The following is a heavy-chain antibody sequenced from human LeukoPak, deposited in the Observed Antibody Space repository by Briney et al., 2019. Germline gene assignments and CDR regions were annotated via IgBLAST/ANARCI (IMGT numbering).Heavy chain of an antibody. V-gene: IGHV4-59*01. CDR1: DDSITMYY. CDR2: VDHTGST. J-gene: IGHJ6*03. CDR3: ARGRVTSSTWYSTYYYYFYMDV. D-gene: IGHD1-1*01. Sequence: SETLSLTCSVSDDSITMYYWTWIRQPPGKGLEWIGYVDHTGSTNFNPSLNGRVSISRDTTKNLFSLRLRSVTAADTAVYFCARGRVTSSTWYSTYYYYFYMDVWGKGTTVTVSS.